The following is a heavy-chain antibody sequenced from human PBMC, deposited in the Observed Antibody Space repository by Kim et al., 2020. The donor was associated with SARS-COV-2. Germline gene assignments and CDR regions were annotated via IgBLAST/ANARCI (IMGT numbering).Heavy chain of an antibody. V-gene: IGHV4-59*13. D-gene: IGHD6-13*01. CDR1: GGSISSYY. J-gene: IGHJ4*02. CDR3: ARAEPGIEPLDY. Sequence: SETLSLTCTVSGGSISSYYWSWIRQPPGKGLEWIGYIYYSGSTNYNPSLKSRVTLSVDTSKNQFSLKLSSVTAADTAVYYCARAEPGIEPLDYWGQGTLVTVSS. CDR2: IYYSGST.